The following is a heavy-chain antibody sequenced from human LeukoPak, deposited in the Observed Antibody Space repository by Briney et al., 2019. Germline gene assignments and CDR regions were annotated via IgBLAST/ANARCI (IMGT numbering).Heavy chain of an antibody. Sequence: SETLSLTCTVSGGSVNNGPYYWSWIRQHPGKGLEWIGYISYTGGTYYNPSLESRVSMSVDTSKNQFSLKLSSVTAADTAMYYCARIIVGASFDYWGQGTLVTVSS. D-gene: IGHD1-26*01. CDR1: GGSVNNGPYY. CDR2: ISYTGGT. V-gene: IGHV4-31*03. CDR3: ARIIVGASFDY. J-gene: IGHJ4*02.